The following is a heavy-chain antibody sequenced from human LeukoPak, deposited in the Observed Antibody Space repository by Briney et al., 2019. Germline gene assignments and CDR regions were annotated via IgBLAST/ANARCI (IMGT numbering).Heavy chain of an antibody. D-gene: IGHD6-13*01. CDR2: IKQDGSEK. CDR1: GFTFSSYW. Sequence: GGSLRLSCAASGFTFSSYWMSWVRQAPGKGLEWVANIKQDGSEKYYVDSVKGRFTISRDNAKNSLYLQMNSLRAEDTAVYYCAKDKEVGSSWYFDYWGQGTLVTVSS. J-gene: IGHJ4*02. V-gene: IGHV3-7*01. CDR3: AKDKEVGSSWYFDY.